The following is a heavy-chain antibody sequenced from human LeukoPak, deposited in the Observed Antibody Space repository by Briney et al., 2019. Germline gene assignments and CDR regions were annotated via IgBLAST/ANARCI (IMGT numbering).Heavy chain of an antibody. V-gene: IGHV4-61*08. CDR2: IYYSGST. CDR3: ARAESWFGELYYYGMDV. CDR1: GGSISSGGYY. J-gene: IGHJ6*02. Sequence: KASQTLSLTCTVSGGSISSGGYYWSWIRQPPGKGLEWIGHIYYSGSTNYNPSLKSRVTISVDTSKNQFSLKLSSVTTADTAVYYCARAESWFGELYYYGMDVWGQGTTVTVSS. D-gene: IGHD3-10*01.